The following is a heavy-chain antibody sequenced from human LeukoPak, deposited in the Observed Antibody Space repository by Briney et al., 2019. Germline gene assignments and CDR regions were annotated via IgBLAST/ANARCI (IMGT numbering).Heavy chain of an antibody. J-gene: IGHJ4*02. D-gene: IGHD3-3*01. CDR2: IYTSGST. CDR3: ARDSITIFGVDNLDY. Sequence: SETLSLTCAVYGGSFSGYYWSWIRQPAGKGLEWIGRIYTSGSTNYNPSLKSRVTISVDTSKNQFSLKLSSVTAADTAVYYCARDSITIFGVDNLDYWGQGTLVTVSS. CDR1: GGSFSGYY. V-gene: IGHV4-4*07.